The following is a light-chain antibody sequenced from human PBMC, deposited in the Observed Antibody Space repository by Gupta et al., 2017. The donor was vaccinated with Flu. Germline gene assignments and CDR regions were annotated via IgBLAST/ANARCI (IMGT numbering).Light chain of an antibody. J-gene: IGLJ1*01. CDR2: EVS. CDR3: TSDAGSNNCV. V-gene: IGLV2-8*01. Sequence: QSALTQPPSASGSPGQPVAISCTGTSGDVGGYNFVSWYQQHPGKAPKLIIYEVSKRPSGAPDCFSASKAGNTASPTVSGLQAEEAADYYCTSDAGSNNCVFGTGTKLTVL. CDR1: SGDVGGYNF.